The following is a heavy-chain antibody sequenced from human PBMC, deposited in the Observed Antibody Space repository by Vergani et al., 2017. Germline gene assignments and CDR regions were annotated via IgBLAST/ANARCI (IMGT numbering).Heavy chain of an antibody. Sequence: VQLVESGGGLVKPGGSLRLSCEGSGFTFKNNTMTWVRQAPGKGLEWVSSISSSSAYLHYADSVKGRFTISRDNAKKSLFLQMNNLRADDTAVYYGASRVTANGGLDTWGRGALVTVSS. CDR3: ASRVTANGGLDT. J-gene: IGHJ5*02. V-gene: IGHV3-21*02. CDR1: GFTFKNNT. CDR2: ISSSSAYL. D-gene: IGHD2-15*01.